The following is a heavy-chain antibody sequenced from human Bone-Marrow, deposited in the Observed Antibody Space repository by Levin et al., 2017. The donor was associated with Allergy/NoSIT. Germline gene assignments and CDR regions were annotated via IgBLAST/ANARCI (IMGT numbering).Heavy chain of an antibody. CDR3: ARDFSGIEYNY. V-gene: IGHV3-72*01. J-gene: IGHJ4*02. D-gene: IGHD5-12*01. CDR1: GFTFSDHY. CDR2: SRNKANSYTT. Sequence: GESLKISCAASGFTFSDHYMDWVRQAPGKGLEWVGRSRNKANSYTTEYAASVKGRFTISRDISKNSLYLQMNSLKTEDTAVYFGARDFSGIEYNYWGQGTLVTVSS.